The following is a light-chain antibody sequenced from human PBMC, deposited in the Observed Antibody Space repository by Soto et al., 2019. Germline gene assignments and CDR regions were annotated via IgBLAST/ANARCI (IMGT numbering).Light chain of an antibody. CDR2: DVS. CDR1: QNIGRW. J-gene: IGKJ1*01. CDR3: QQYNLHSPST. V-gene: IGKV1-5*01. Sequence: DIQMTQSPSSLSASVGDRVTITCRASQNIGRWLAWYQQKPGKAPKLMIYDVSTLISGVPSRFSGSGSGTEFPLHVSRLPPDDSPPQHCQQYNLHSPSTFGPGTMVDIK.